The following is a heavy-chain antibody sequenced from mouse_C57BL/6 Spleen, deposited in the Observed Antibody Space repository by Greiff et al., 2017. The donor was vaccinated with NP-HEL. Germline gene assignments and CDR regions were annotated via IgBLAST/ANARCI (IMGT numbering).Heavy chain of an antibody. J-gene: IGHJ1*03. CDR1: GFNIKDYY. V-gene: IGHV14-1*01. CDR3: TSTMVTDWYFDV. Sequence: VQLKQSGAELVRPGASVKLSCTASGFNIKDYYMHWVKQRPEQGLEWIGRIDPEDGDTEYAPKFQGKATMTADTSSNTAYLQLSSLTSEDTAVYYCTSTMVTDWYFDVWGTGTTVTVSS. D-gene: IGHD2-2*01. CDR2: IDPEDGDT.